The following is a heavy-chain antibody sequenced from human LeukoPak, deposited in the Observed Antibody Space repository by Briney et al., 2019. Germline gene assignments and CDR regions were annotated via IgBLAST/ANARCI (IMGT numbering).Heavy chain of an antibody. CDR1: GFTFSSYA. D-gene: IGHD3-16*01. V-gene: IGHV3-23*01. CDR2: LRGGGEYT. J-gene: IGHJ4*02. Sequence: GGFLRLSCAASGFTFSSYAMSWVRQAPGKGLGWVSALRGGGEYTYSEDSVKGRFTISRDNSKNMLYLQINSLRAEDTAVYYCATITYFDYIWGRFVSWGQGTLVTVSS. CDR3: ATITYFDYIWGRFVS.